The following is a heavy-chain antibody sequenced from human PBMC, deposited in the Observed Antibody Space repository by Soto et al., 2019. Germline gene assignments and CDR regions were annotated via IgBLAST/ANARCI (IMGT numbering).Heavy chain of an antibody. Sequence: QVQLVQSGAEVKKPVSSVKVSCKASGGSFSSYAISWVRQAPVQGLEWMGGIIPIFGAPTYAQKFQGRVTIIADKSTSTAYMELSSLRSEDTALYYCARAGPVSGNHAFDIWGQGTLVTVSS. V-gene: IGHV1-69*06. CDR2: IIPIFGAP. J-gene: IGHJ3*02. CDR1: GGSFSSYA. CDR3: ARAGPVSGNHAFDI. D-gene: IGHD6-19*01.